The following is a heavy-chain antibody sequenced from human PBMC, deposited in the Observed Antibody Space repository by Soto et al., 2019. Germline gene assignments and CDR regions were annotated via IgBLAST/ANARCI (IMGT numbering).Heavy chain of an antibody. CDR1: GDSVSSTSAA. CDR2: TYYRSKWYS. V-gene: IGHV6-1*01. CDR3: ARGSYYSGWV. J-gene: IGHJ4*02. Sequence: LSLTCAISGDSVSSTSAAWSWIRQSPSRGLEWLGRTYYRSKWYSDYAVSVKSRITINPDTSKNQFSLQLNSVTPEDTAVYYCARGSYYSGWVWGQGTLVTVSS. D-gene: IGHD6-19*01.